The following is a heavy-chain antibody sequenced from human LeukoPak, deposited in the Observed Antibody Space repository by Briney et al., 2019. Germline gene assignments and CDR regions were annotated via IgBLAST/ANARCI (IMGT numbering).Heavy chain of an antibody. CDR2: IYYSGST. V-gene: IGHV4-59*01. CDR3: ARGDLTTVTTSQTFRYYYYGMDV. D-gene: IGHD4-17*01. Sequence: SETLSLTCSVSGGSISTYYWSWIRQPPGKGLEWIGYIYYSGSTNYNPSLKSRVTISVVTSKNQFSLKLSSVTAADTAVYYCARGDLTTVTTSQTFRYYYYGMDVWGQGTTVTVSS. J-gene: IGHJ6*02. CDR1: GGSISTYY.